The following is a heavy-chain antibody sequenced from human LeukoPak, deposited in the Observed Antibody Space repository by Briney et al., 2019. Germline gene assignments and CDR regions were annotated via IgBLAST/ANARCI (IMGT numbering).Heavy chain of an antibody. CDR3: AREEVRHSSGWYEHRLTDSIDAFDI. CDR2: ISYDGSNK. Sequence: PGRSLRLSCAASGFTFSSYAMHWVRQAPGKGLEWVAVISYDGSNKYYADSVKGRFTISRDNSKNTLYLQMNSLRAEGTAVYYCAREEVRHSSGWYEHRLTDSIDAFDIWGQGTMVTVSS. J-gene: IGHJ3*02. CDR1: GFTFSSYA. V-gene: IGHV3-30-3*01. D-gene: IGHD6-19*01.